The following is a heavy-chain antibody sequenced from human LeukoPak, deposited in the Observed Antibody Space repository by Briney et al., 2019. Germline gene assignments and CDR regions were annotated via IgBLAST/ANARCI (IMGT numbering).Heavy chain of an antibody. V-gene: IGHV1-24*01. CDR3: ATTITIFGVASNWFDS. CDR2: FDPEDGET. Sequence: ASVKVSCKVSGYTLTELSMHWVRQAPGKGLEWMGGFDPEDGETIYAQKFQGRVTMTEDTSTDTAYMELSSLRSEDTAVYYCATTITIFGVASNWFDSWGRGTLVTVSS. D-gene: IGHD3-3*01. CDR1: GYTLTELS. J-gene: IGHJ5*01.